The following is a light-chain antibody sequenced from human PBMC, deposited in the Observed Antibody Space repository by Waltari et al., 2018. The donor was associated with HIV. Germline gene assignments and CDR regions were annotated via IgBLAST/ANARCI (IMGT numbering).Light chain of an antibody. Sequence: QSALTQPASVSGSPGQSITISCTGTSSEVGNYDLVSWYQQHPGKAPNVRICEVTKRPAGVSTRLSGSKSGNTASLTISGLQSEDEAAYYCCSYATSSTLIFGGGTKLTVL. CDR1: SSEVGNYDL. CDR2: EVT. V-gene: IGLV2-23*02. CDR3: CSYATSSTLI. J-gene: IGLJ2*01.